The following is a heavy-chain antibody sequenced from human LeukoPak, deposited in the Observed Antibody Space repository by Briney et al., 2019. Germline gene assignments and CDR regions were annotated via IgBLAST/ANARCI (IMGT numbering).Heavy chain of an antibody. CDR2: IYYSGST. Sequence: SETLSLTCAVYGGSFSGYYWSWIRQPPGKGLEWIGTIYYSGSTYYNPSLKSRVTISVDTSKNQFSLKLSSVTAADTAVYYCARTRYGSGSSLFDYWGQGTLVTVSS. CDR1: GGSFSGYY. J-gene: IGHJ4*02. CDR3: ARTRYGSGSSLFDY. V-gene: IGHV4-34*01. D-gene: IGHD3-10*01.